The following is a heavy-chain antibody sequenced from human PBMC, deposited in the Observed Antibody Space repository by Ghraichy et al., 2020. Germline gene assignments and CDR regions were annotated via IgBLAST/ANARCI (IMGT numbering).Heavy chain of an antibody. J-gene: IGHJ4*02. V-gene: IGHV1-8*01. Sequence: ASVKVSCKASGYTFTSYNINWVRQATGQGLEWMGWMNPNSGNTGYAQKFQGRVTLTRNTSISTAYMELSSLRSEDTAVFYCARSIVAAGNIDHWGQGTLVTVSS. CDR3: ARSIVAAGNIDH. CDR2: MNPNSGNT. D-gene: IGHD6-13*01. CDR1: GYTFTSYN.